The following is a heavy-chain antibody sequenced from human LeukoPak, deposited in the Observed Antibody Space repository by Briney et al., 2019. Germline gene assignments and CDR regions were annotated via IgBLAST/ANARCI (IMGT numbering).Heavy chain of an antibody. J-gene: IGHJ4*02. V-gene: IGHV1-2*02. CDR3: ARVDVAGASDFDY. D-gene: IGHD6-19*01. CDR1: GYTFTCYY. Sequence: ASVKVSCTASGYTFTCYYMHWVRQAPGQGLEWMGWINPNSGGTNYAQKFQGRVTMTRDTSISTAYMELSRLRSDDTAVYYCARVDVAGASDFDYWGQGTLVTVSS. CDR2: INPNSGGT.